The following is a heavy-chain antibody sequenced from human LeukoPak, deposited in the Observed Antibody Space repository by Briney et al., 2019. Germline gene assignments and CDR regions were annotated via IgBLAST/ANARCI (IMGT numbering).Heavy chain of an antibody. D-gene: IGHD3-9*01. V-gene: IGHV3-48*02. Sequence: GGSLRLSCAASGFTFSSYSMNWVRQAPGKGLEWVSYISSSSSTIHYADSVKGRFTISRDNAKNSLYLQMNSLRDEDTAVYYCARDLYDILTGYYPFDYWGQGTLVTVSS. J-gene: IGHJ4*02. CDR2: ISSSSSTI. CDR1: GFTFSSYS. CDR3: ARDLYDILTGYYPFDY.